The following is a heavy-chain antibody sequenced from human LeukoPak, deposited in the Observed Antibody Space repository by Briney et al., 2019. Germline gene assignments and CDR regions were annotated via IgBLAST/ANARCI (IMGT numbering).Heavy chain of an antibody. CDR3: AIFRGMMWPLDSSGYQGRDAFDI. Sequence: SETLSLTCTVSGGSISSYYWSWIRQPPGKGLEWIGYIYYSGSTNYNPSLKSRVTISVDTSKNQFSLKLSSVTAADTAVYYCAIFRGMMWPLDSSGYQGRDAFDIWGQGTMVTVSS. V-gene: IGHV4-59*08. J-gene: IGHJ3*02. CDR2: IYYSGST. D-gene: IGHD3-22*01. CDR1: GGSISSYY.